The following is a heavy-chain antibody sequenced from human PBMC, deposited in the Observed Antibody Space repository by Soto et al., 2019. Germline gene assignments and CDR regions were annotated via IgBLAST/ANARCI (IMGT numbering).Heavy chain of an antibody. D-gene: IGHD3-3*02. CDR1: GDTFSTYT. J-gene: IGHJ6*02. Sequence: QVQLVQSGAEVKKPGSSVKVSCKASGDTFSTYTITWVRQAPGQGLEWMGGIIPRAGTSNYAQKFQGRVTISTVDYTSPAYMELSSLTSEDTAVYYCAREGRVLAPSTVNPAHYYYAMHVWGQGTTVTVSS. CDR2: IIPRAGTS. CDR3: AREGRVLAPSTVNPAHYYYAMHV. V-gene: IGHV1-69*16.